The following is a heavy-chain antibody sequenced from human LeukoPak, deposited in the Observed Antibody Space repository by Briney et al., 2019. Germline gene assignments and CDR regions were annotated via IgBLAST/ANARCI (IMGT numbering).Heavy chain of an antibody. CDR2: IYYSGST. J-gene: IGHJ4*02. D-gene: IGHD5-24*01. CDR3: ARLGWRDS. Sequence: SETLSLTCTVSGDSVSNDKYSWGWIRQPPGKGLEWIGSIYYSGSTYYNPSLNSRVTISVDTSKNQFSLKLSSVTAADTAVYYCARLGWRDSWGQGTLVTVSS. CDR1: GDSVSNDKYS. V-gene: IGHV4-39*01.